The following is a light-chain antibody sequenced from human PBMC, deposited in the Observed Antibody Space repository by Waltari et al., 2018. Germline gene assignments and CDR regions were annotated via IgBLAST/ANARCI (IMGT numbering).Light chain of an antibody. J-gene: IGKJ2*01. CDR1: QSIVTW. CDR3: QQYKSSSYT. V-gene: IGKV1-5*03. CDR2: MAS. Sequence: DIQMTQSPSTLSASVGDSVTITCRASQSIVTWLAWYQQKPGKAPKLLIYMASRLEGGVPSRFSASGSGTEFTLTISSLQPDDFATDYCQQYKSSSYTFGQGTKLEI.